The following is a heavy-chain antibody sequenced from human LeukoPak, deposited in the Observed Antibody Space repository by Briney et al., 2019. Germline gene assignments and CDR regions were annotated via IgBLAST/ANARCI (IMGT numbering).Heavy chain of an antibody. V-gene: IGHV4-30-2*01. CDR1: GGSISSGGYS. CDR2: IYHSGST. J-gene: IGHJ5*02. D-gene: IGHD3-10*01. Sequence: SETLSLTCAVSGGSISSGGYSWSWIRQPPGKGLEWIGYIYHSGSTYYNPSLKSRVTISVDRSKNQFSLKLSSVTAADTAVYYCARGTLSSGSYLNWFDPWGQGTLVTVSS. CDR3: ARGTLSSGSYLNWFDP.